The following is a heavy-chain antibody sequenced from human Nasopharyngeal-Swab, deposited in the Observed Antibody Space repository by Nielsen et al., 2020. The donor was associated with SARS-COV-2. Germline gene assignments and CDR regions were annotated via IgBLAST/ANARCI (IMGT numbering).Heavy chain of an antibody. J-gene: IGHJ4*02. CDR3: ARGNGWYPDH. V-gene: IGHV1-18*01. CDR1: GYTFANYG. CDR2: ISVYNGNT. D-gene: IGHD6-19*01. Sequence: ASVTVSCKASGYTFANYGVSWVRQAPGQGLEWMGWISVYNGNTGYAQNFQGRVTMTTDPSTNTGYLELRSLRSDDTAVYYCARGNGWYPDHWGQGTLVTVSS.